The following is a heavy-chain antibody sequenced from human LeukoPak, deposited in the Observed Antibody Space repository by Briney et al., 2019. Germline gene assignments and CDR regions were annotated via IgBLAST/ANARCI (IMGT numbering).Heavy chain of an antibody. D-gene: IGHD3-3*01. CDR3: ARNCQAVDFCSGYYGTDY. CDR1: GGSISGSSYY. J-gene: IGHJ4*02. CDR2: IYYSGST. Sequence: SETLSLTCAVSGGSISGSSYYWGWIRQPPGKGLEWIGSIYYSGSTYYNPSLKSRVTISVDTSKNQFSLKLSSVTAADTAVYYCARNCQAVDFCSGYYGTDYWGQGTLVTVSS. V-gene: IGHV4-39*01.